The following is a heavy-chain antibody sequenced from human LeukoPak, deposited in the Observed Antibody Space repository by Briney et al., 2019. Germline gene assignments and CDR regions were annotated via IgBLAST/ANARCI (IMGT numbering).Heavy chain of an antibody. V-gene: IGHV3-21*01. CDR2: ISFGGGHI. J-gene: IGHJ6*02. CDR3: ARIVLTPPYGMDV. D-gene: IGHD2/OR15-2a*01. Sequence: PGGSLRLSCVASRFTLSSYSMTWVRRAPGTGLEWVSSISFGGGHIFYTDSVKGRFTIFRDDSKNSLYLEMNSLRAEDTAVYFCARIVLTPPYGMDVWGQGTTVTVSS. CDR1: RFTLSSYS.